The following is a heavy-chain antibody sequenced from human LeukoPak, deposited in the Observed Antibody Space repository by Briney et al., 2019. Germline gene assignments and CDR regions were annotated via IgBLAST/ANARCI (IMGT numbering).Heavy chain of an antibody. D-gene: IGHD1-26*01. V-gene: IGHV1-18*01. CDR2: ISGYNGNT. J-gene: IGHJ4*02. Sequence: GASVKISCKASGYTFSSYGISWVRQATGQGLEWMGWISGYNGNTNYAQKLRGRVTMTTETSTSTAYMELRSLRSDDTAVYYCARAFSGIGGDHWGQGTLVTVSS. CDR1: GYTFSSYG. CDR3: ARAFSGIGGDH.